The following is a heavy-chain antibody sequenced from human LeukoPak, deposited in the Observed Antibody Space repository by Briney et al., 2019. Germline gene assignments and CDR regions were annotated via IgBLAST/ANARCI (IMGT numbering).Heavy chain of an antibody. CDR3: ARWSYSSGWFIVN. CDR2: IKQDASAT. Sequence: GGSLRLSCAASGFTFGNNYMTWVRQAPGKGLEWVANIKQDASATAYVGSVKGRFTISRDNARNSLYLQMNSLRAEDTAVYYCARWSYSSGWFIVNWGQGTLVTVSS. J-gene: IGHJ4*02. D-gene: IGHD6-19*01. CDR1: GFTFGNNY. V-gene: IGHV3-7*01.